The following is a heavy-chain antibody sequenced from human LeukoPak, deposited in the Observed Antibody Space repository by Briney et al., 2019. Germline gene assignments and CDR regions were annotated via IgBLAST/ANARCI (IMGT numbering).Heavy chain of an antibody. D-gene: IGHD6-6*01. CDR2: ISGSGGST. CDR3: ARGYSSSSSGYDY. Sequence: GGSLRLSCAASGFTFTSYGMHWVRQAPGKGLEWVSAISGSGGSTYYADSVKGRFTISRDNSKNSLYLQMNSLRAEDTAVYYCARGYSSSSSGYDYWGQGTLVTVSS. J-gene: IGHJ4*02. CDR1: GFTFTSYG. V-gene: IGHV3-23*01.